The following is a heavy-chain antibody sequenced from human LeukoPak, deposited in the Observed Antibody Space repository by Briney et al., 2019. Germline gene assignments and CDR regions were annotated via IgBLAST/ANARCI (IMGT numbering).Heavy chain of an antibody. CDR1: GFTFSSYS. CDR2: ISSSSSYI. CDR3: AKGGSYGGNTY. J-gene: IGHJ4*02. D-gene: IGHD4-23*01. Sequence: GGSLRLSCAASGFTFSSYSMNWVRQAPGKGLEWVSYISSSSSYIYYADSVKGRFTISRDNAKNSLYLQMNSLRAEDTAVYYCAKGGSYGGNTYWGQGTLVTVSS. V-gene: IGHV3-21*05.